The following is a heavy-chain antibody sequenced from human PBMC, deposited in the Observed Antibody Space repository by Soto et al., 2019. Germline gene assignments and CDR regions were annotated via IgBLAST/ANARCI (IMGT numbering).Heavy chain of an antibody. CDR3: ARSGLTESGMDV. CDR2: IYHSGST. Sequence: QVQLQESGAGLLKPSGTLSLTCAVSGGSISSSNWWSWVRQPPGKGLGWMGDIYHSGSTNYNPSLKSRVTTSADKSKNQLSLKLSSVTAADTAVYYCARSGLTESGMDVWGQGTTVTVSS. J-gene: IGHJ6*02. D-gene: IGHD2-21*01. V-gene: IGHV4-4*02. CDR1: GGSISSSNW.